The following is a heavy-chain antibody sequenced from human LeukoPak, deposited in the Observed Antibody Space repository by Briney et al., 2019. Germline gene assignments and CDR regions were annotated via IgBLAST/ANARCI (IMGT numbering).Heavy chain of an antibody. CDR1: GGSISSYY. Sequence: PSETLSHTCTVSGGSISSYYWSWIRQPPGKGLEWIGYIYYSGSTKYNPSFKSRVTISVDTSKNQFSLKLISVTAADTAMYYCARVVRDDILTGYYIDYWGQGTLVTVSS. V-gene: IGHV4-59*01. CDR2: IYYSGST. J-gene: IGHJ4*02. CDR3: ARVVRDDILTGYYIDY. D-gene: IGHD3-9*01.